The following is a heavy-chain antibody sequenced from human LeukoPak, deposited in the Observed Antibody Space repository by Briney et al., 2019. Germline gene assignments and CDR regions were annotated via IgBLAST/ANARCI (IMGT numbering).Heavy chain of an antibody. V-gene: IGHV3-30*03. J-gene: IGHJ4*02. D-gene: IGHD6-6*01. CDR2: ISYDGSNR. Sequence: GRSLRLSCAASGFTFSSYGMHWVRQAPGKGLEWVAVISYDGSNRYYADSVKGRFTISRDTSKNTLYLQMNSLRAEDTAVYYCARESFAARWDWGQGTLVTVSS. CDR3: ARESFAARWD. CDR1: GFTFSSYG.